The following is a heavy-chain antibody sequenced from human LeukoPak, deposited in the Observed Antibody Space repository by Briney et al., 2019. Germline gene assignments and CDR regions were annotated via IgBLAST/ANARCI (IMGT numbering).Heavy chain of an antibody. V-gene: IGHV4-39*01. CDR1: GGSISSSSYY. Sequence: QASETLSLTCTVSGGSISSSSYYWGWIRQPPGKGLEWIGSIYYSGSTYYNPSLKSRVTISVDTSKNQFSLKLSSVTAAETAVYYCARSYYDFWSGYHYAFDIWGQGTMVTVSS. D-gene: IGHD3-3*01. CDR2: IYYSGST. CDR3: ARSYYDFWSGYHYAFDI. J-gene: IGHJ3*02.